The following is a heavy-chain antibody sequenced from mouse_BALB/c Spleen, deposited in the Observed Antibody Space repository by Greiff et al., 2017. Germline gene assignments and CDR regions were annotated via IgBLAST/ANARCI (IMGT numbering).Heavy chain of an antibody. CDR3: ARNWVPYAMDY. CDR2: IYPGDGDT. D-gene: IGHD4-1*01. J-gene: IGHJ4*01. V-gene: IGHV1-80*01. CDR1: GYAFSSYW. Sequence: VKLMESGAELVRPGSSVKISCKASGYAFSSYWMNWVKQRPGQGLEWIGQIYPGDGDTNYNGKFKGKATLTADKSSSTAYMQLSSLTSEDSAVYFCARNWVPYAMDYWGQGTSVTVSS.